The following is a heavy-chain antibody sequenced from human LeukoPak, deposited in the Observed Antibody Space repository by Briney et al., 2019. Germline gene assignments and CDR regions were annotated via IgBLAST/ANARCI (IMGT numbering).Heavy chain of an antibody. V-gene: IGHV3-23*01. J-gene: IGHJ4*02. CDR1: GFTFSSYA. D-gene: IGHD6-13*01. Sequence: PGGSLRLSCAASGFTFSSYAMSWVRQAPGKGLEWVSAISGSGGSTYYADSVKGRFTISRDNSKNTLYLQMNSLRAEDTAVYYCAKVVRDSSSWLSFDYWGQGTLVTVSS. CDR2: ISGSGGST. CDR3: AKVVRDSSSWLSFDY.